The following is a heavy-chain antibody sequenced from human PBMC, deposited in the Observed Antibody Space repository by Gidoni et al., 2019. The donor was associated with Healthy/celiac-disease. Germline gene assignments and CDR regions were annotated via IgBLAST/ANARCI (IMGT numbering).Heavy chain of an antibody. CDR1: GFTFEDYA. D-gene: IGHD2-2*01. V-gene: IGHV3-9*01. CDR3: AKDKDQSFYYYVMDV. J-gene: IGHJ6*02. Sequence: EVQLVESGGGLVQPGRSLRLSGVDSGFTFEDYAMHWVRQAPGQGLSCVSCISWNSGSIVYADAVKGRFTISRDNAKNSLYLQMNSLRAEDTALYYCAKDKDQSFYYYVMDVWGQGTTVTVSS. CDR2: ISWNSGSI.